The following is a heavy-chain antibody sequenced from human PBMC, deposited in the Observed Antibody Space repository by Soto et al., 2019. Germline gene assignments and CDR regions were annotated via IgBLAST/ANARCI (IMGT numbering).Heavy chain of an antibody. CDR2: ISYDGSKK. V-gene: IGHV3-30-3*01. Sequence: PGGSLRLSCAASGFTFSSYAMHWVRQAPGKGLEWVAVISYDGSKKYYADSVKGRFTISRDNSKNTLYLQMNSLRAEDTAVYYSASGYHDSSGYFGSDWGQGT. CDR1: GFTFSSYA. D-gene: IGHD3-22*01. CDR3: ASGYHDSSGYFGSD. J-gene: IGHJ4*02.